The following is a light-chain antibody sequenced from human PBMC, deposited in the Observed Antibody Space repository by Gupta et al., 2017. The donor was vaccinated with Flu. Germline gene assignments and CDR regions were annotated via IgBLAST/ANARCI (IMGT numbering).Light chain of an antibody. CDR3: EQGIS. CDR1: QSVSSY. V-gene: IGKV3-11*01. J-gene: IGKJ4*01. Sequence: EIVLTQSPATLSLSPGERATLSCRASQSVSSYLAGYQQKPGQAPRLLIYEASNRATGIQDRFSGSGSGTDFTRTSSSIEPEDFEGDDGEQGISFGAGTRLEMK. CDR2: EAS.